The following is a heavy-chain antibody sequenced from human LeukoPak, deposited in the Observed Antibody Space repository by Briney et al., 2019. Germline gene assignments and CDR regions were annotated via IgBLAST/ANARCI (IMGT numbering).Heavy chain of an antibody. V-gene: IGHV3-21*01. D-gene: IGHD6-19*01. J-gene: IGHJ4*02. CDR2: ISSSSSYI. Sequence: GGSLRLSCAASGFTFSSYSMNWVRQAPGKGLEWVSSISSSSSYIYYADSAKGRFTISRDNAKNSLYLQVNSLRAEDTAVYYCARSFSSGWYFDYWGQGTLVTVSS. CDR3: ARSFSSGWYFDY. CDR1: GFTFSSYS.